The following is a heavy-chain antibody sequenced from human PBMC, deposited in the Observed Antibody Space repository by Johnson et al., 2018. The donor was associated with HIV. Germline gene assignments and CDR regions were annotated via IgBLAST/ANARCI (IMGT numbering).Heavy chain of an antibody. D-gene: IGHD1-26*01. CDR3: ARDQNIVGANDGFDI. J-gene: IGHJ3*02. V-gene: IGHV3-30*03. Sequence: QVQLVESGGGLVQPGRSLRLSCAASGFTFRSYGMHWVRQAPGKGLEWVAVISYDGSNKYYADSVKGRFTISRDNSKNTLYLQMNTLRAEDTAVYYCARDQNIVGANDGFDIWGQGTMVTVSS. CDR2: ISYDGSNK. CDR1: GFTFRSYG.